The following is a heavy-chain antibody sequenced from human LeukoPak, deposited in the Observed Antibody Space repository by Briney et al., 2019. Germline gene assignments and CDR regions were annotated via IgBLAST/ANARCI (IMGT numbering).Heavy chain of an antibody. J-gene: IGHJ5*02. CDR1: GGSFSGYY. CDR2: INHSGST. CDR3: ARGHCSSTSCYLVWFDP. D-gene: IGHD2-2*01. V-gene: IGHV4-34*01. Sequence: SETLSLTCAVYGGSFSGYYWSWIRQPPGKGLEWIGEINHSGSTNNNPSLKSRVTISVDASKNQFSLKLSSVTAADTAVYYCARGHCSSTSCYLVWFDPWGQGTLVTVSS.